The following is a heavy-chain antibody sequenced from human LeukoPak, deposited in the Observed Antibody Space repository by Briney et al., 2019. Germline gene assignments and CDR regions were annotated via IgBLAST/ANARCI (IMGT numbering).Heavy chain of an antibody. Sequence: ASVKVSCKASGYTFTNFGISWVRQAPGQGLEWMGWIIAYLDKTNYAQKFQGRVTITTDTSTSTAYMEVRSLRSDDTAVYYCARDQFLLGYCSGGRGCRRAYYFDYWGQGTLVTVSS. CDR3: ARDQFLLGYCSGGRGCRRAYYFDY. CDR2: IIAYLDKT. D-gene: IGHD2-15*01. V-gene: IGHV1-18*01. J-gene: IGHJ4*02. CDR1: GYTFTNFG.